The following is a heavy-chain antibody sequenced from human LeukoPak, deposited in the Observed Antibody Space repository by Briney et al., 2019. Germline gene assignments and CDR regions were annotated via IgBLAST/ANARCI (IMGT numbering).Heavy chain of an antibody. Sequence: GGSLRLSCAASGFIFSTSTMHWVRQAPGKGLEWVTVISYDGNNKYYADSVKGRFTISRDNSKNTLYPQMNSLRAEDTAVYSCAREGRGGNYFDYWGQGALVTVSS. J-gene: IGHJ4*02. CDR1: GFIFSTST. CDR3: AREGRGGNYFDY. D-gene: IGHD1-26*01. CDR2: ISYDGNNK. V-gene: IGHV3-30*04.